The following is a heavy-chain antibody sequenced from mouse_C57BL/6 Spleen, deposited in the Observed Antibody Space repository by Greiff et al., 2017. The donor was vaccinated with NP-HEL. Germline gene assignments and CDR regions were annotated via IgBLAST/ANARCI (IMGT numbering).Heavy chain of an antibody. Sequence: QVQLQQSGAELVKPGASVKLSCKASGYTFTSYWMHWVKQRPGQGLEWIGMIHPNSGSTNYNEKFKSKATLTVDKSSSTAYMQLSSLTSEDSAVYYCASGGNYEGYFDYWGQGTTLTVSS. CDR3: ASGGNYEGYFDY. CDR1: GYTFTSYW. CDR2: IHPNSGST. V-gene: IGHV1-64*01. D-gene: IGHD2-4*01. J-gene: IGHJ2*01.